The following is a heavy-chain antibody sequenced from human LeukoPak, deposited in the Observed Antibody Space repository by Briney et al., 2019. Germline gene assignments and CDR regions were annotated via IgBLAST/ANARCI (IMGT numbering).Heavy chain of an antibody. D-gene: IGHD1-14*01. Sequence: SETLSLTCAVYGGSFSGYYWSWIRQPPGKGLEWIGEINHSGSTNYNPSLKSRVTISVDTSKNQFSLKLSSVTAADTAVYYCARGGGTGGYYYMDVWGKGTTVTVSS. V-gene: IGHV4-34*01. CDR1: GGSFSGYY. J-gene: IGHJ6*03. CDR2: INHSGST. CDR3: ARGGGTGGYYYMDV.